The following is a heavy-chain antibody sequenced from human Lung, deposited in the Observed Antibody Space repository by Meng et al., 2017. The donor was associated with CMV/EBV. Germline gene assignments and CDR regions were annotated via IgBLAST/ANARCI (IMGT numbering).Heavy chain of an antibody. D-gene: IGHD4-17*01. J-gene: IGHJ5*02. CDR3: ARTNYGDYNWFDP. V-gene: IGHV4-31*03. CDR1: GGSISSGGFY. Sequence: QVQLHESGQGLVKPSQPLSLPCTVSGGSISSGGFYWSWIRQHPGKGLEWIGYIYYSGSTYYNPSLRSRVAISIDTSKNQFSLKLTSVTAADTAVYFCARTNYGDYNWFDPWGQGTLVTVS. CDR2: IYYSGST.